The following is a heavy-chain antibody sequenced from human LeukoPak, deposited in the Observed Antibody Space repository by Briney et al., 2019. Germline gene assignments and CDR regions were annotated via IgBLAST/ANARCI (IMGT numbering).Heavy chain of an antibody. CDR1: GFTFSSYA. CDR3: ARAPRGSYYHYYFDY. V-gene: IGHV3-30-3*01. J-gene: IGHJ4*02. Sequence: GRSLRLSCAASGFTFSSYAMHWVRQAPGKGLEWVAVISYDGSNKYYADSVKGRFTISRDNSKNTLYLQMNSLRAEDTAVYYCARAPRGSYYHYYFDYWGQGTLVTVSS. CDR2: ISYDGSNK. D-gene: IGHD3-10*01.